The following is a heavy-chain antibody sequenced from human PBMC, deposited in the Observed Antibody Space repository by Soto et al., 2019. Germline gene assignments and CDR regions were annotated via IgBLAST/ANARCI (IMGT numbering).Heavy chain of an antibody. CDR3: AKDLVPFVVVVAVKAPFDY. CDR2: ISYDGSNK. D-gene: IGHD2-15*01. V-gene: IGHV3-30*18. Sequence: PGGSLRLSCAASGFTFSSYGMHWVRQAPGKGLEWVAVISYDGSNKYYADSVKGRFTISRDNSKNTLYLQMNSLRAEDTAVYYCAKDLVPFVVVVAVKAPFDYWGQGTLVTVSS. CDR1: GFTFSSYG. J-gene: IGHJ4*02.